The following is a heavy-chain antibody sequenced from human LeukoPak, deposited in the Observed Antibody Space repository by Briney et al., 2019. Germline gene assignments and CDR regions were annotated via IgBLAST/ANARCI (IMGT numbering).Heavy chain of an antibody. V-gene: IGHV5-51*01. Sequence: GESLKISCKGSGYSFTSYWIGWVRHMPGKGLGWMGIIYPVDSDTRYSPSFQGQVTISADKSISTAYLQWSSLKASDTAMYYCARPGQLGEYTPYYFDYWGQGTLVTVSS. J-gene: IGHJ4*02. CDR2: IYPVDSDT. CDR1: GYSFTSYW. CDR3: ARPGQLGEYTPYYFDY. D-gene: IGHD3-16*01.